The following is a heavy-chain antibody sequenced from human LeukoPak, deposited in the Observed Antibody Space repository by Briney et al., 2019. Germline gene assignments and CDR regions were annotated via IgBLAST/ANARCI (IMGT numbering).Heavy chain of an antibody. CDR3: ARAGYYDSSGYYYALDAFDI. J-gene: IGHJ3*02. D-gene: IGHD3-22*01. CDR2: IKQDGSEK. Sequence: PGGSLRLPCAASGFTFSSYWMSWVRQAPGKGLEWVANIKQDGSEKYYVDSVKGRFTISRDNAKNSLYLQMNSLRAEDTAVYYCARAGYYDSSGYYYALDAFDIWGQGTMVTVSS. CDR1: GFTFSSYW. V-gene: IGHV3-7*03.